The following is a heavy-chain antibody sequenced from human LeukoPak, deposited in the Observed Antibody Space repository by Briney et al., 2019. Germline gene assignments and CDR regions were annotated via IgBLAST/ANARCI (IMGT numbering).Heavy chain of an antibody. Sequence: GGSLRLSCAASGFTFSSYSMNWVRQAPGKGLEWVSSISSSSSYIYYADSVKGRFTISRDNAKNSLYLQMNSLRAEDTAVYYCARDLRQLVDPWYFDLWGRGTLVTVSS. CDR2: ISSSSSYI. CDR1: GFTFSSYS. CDR3: ARDLRQLVDPWYFDL. V-gene: IGHV3-21*01. D-gene: IGHD6-6*01. J-gene: IGHJ2*01.